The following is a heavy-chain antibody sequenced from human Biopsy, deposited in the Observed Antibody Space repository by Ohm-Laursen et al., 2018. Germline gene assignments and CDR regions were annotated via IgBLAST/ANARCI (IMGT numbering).Heavy chain of an antibody. CDR1: GFSFTGYY. D-gene: IGHD4-17*01. Sequence: VSVKVSCKASGFSFTGYYIHWVRQAPGQGLEWMGWISAYNGHTKFARKFQDRVTMTTDTSTTTAYMDLRSLRSDDTAVYYCARDPHGEGRDYGSYFDYWGQGTLVTVSS. CDR3: ARDPHGEGRDYGSYFDY. CDR2: ISAYNGHT. J-gene: IGHJ4*02. V-gene: IGHV1-18*04.